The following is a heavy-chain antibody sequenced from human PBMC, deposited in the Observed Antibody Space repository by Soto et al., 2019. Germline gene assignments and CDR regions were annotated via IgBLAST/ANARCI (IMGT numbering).Heavy chain of an antibody. CDR1: GFTFSDHY. D-gene: IGHD1-1*01. CDR3: VRSGDNYNLLDS. V-gene: IGHV3-11*06. CDR2: SSNSGSFT. J-gene: IGHJ4*02. Sequence: GGSLRLSCAASGFTFSDHYMSWIRQAPGKGLEWIGYSSNSGSFTRYADSVKGRFSISRDNAKNSLYLQINSLRGDDTAIYYCVRSGDNYNLLDSWGQGTLVTVSS.